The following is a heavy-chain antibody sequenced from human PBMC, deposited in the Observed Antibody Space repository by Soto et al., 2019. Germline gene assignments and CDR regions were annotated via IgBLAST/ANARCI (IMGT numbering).Heavy chain of an antibody. V-gene: IGHV3-23*01. CDR2: ISGSGGST. CDR1: GFPFSSYA. D-gene: IGHD1-26*01. Sequence: GGPLRLSCAASGFPFSSYAMSWVRQAPGKGLEWVSAISGSGGSTYYADSVKGRFTISRDNSKNTLYLQMNSLRAEDTAVYYCAKDFVVGATRVYYFDYWGQGTLVTVSS. J-gene: IGHJ4*02. CDR3: AKDFVVGATRVYYFDY.